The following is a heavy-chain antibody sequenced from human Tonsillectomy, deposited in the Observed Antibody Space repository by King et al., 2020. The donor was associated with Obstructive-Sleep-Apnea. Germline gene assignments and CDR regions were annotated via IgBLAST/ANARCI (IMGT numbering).Heavy chain of an antibody. CDR1: GGSISSTDYY. D-gene: IGHD5-18*01. CDR3: ARVLGYSYDENWFDP. V-gene: IGHV4-39*07. CDR2: IYYSEST. J-gene: IGHJ5*02. Sequence: LQLQESGPGLVRPSETLSLTCTVSGGSISSTDYYWGWIRQSPEKGLEWIGTIYYSESTYYSPSLRSRVTISVDTSKSQFSLKLNSVIAADTAVYYCARVLGYSYDENWFDPWGQGTLVTVSS.